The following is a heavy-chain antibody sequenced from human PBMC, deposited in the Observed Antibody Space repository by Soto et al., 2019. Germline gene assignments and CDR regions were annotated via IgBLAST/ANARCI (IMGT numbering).Heavy chain of an antibody. D-gene: IGHD3-10*01. CDR1: GGTISSYT. Sequence: PAKPTCKDPGGTISSYTSSSPRQATEQGLEWMGRIIPILGIANYAQKFQGRVTITADKSTSTAYMELSSLRSEDTAVYYCARVWRGSGSYSPGHFDYWGQGTLVTVSS. CDR2: IIPILGIA. V-gene: IGHV1-69*02. CDR3: ARVWRGSGSYSPGHFDY. J-gene: IGHJ4*02.